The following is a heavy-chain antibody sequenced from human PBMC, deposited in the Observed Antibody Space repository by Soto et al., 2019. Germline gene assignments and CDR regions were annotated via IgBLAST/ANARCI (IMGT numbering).Heavy chain of an antibody. CDR2: VNPATGAA. Sequence: QLHLVQSGAVVKKPGASVTVSCSASGYPVTAYYMHWVRQAPGRGLEWMGGVNPATGAAKYTQTFQGRVTMTRDPSTSTVCMELSGLTSGHTAGFYCARGGGVGVAGSAAFDMWGQGTVVTVSS. CDR1: GYPVTAYY. J-gene: IGHJ3*02. CDR3: ARGGGVGVAGSAAFDM. D-gene: IGHD3-3*01. V-gene: IGHV1-2*02.